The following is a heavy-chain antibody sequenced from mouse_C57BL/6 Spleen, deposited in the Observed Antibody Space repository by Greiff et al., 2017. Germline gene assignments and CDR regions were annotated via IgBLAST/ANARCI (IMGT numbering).Heavy chain of an antibody. CDR3: ARGEDYYYGSYWYFDV. CDR1: GYTFTSYW. D-gene: IGHD1-1*01. CDR2: IDPSDSET. Sequence: QVQLQQPGAELVRPGSSVKLSCKASGYTFTSYWMHWVKQRPIQGLEWIGNIDPSDSETHYNQKFKDKATLTVDKSSSTAYMQLSSLTSEDSAVYYCARGEDYYYGSYWYFDVWGTGTTVTVSS. V-gene: IGHV1-52*01. J-gene: IGHJ1*03.